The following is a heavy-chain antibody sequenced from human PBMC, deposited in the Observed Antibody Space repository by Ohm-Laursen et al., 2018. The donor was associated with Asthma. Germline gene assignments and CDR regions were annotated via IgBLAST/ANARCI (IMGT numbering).Heavy chain of an antibody. CDR1: GFIFSAYS. J-gene: IGHJ4*02. CDR2: ISTDGGRI. D-gene: IGHD3-22*01. V-gene: IGHV3-48*02. Sequence: SLRLSCAASGFIFSAYSMNWVRQAPGKGLEWVSYISTDGGRIFYADSAKGRFTISRDNAKNSLYLQMNSLRDEDTAVYYCMGEYDTSGDLRHGGDYWGQGTLVTVSA. CDR3: MGEYDTSGDLRHGGDY.